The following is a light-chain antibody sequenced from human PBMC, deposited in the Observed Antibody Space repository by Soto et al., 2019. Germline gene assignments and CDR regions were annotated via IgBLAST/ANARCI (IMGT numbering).Light chain of an antibody. CDR2: EVS. J-gene: IGLJ7*01. CDR1: SSDVGSHNL. V-gene: IGLV2-23*02. Sequence: QSALTQPASVSGSPGQSITISCTGTSSDVGSHNLVSWYQQHPGQAPKLMIYEVSNWPLGVSTRFSASKSGNTASLTSSGLQSEDEADYYCCSYGGSSAVFGGGTQLTVL. CDR3: CSYGGSSAV.